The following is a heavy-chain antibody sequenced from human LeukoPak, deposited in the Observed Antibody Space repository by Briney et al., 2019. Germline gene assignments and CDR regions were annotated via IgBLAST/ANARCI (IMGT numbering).Heavy chain of an antibody. Sequence: GGSLRLSCAASGFTFSSYSMNWVRQAPGKGLEWVSSISSSSSYIYYADSVKGRFTISRDNAKNSLYLQMNSLRAEDTAVYYCAKGNYDFWRLFDYWGQGTLVTVSS. V-gene: IGHV3-21*04. D-gene: IGHD3-3*01. J-gene: IGHJ4*02. CDR2: ISSSSSYI. CDR1: GFTFSSYS. CDR3: AKGNYDFWRLFDY.